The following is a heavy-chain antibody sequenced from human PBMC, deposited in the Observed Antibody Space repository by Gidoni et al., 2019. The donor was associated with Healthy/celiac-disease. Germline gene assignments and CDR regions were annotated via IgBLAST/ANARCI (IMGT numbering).Heavy chain of an antibody. CDR1: GGTFSSYG. CDR3: ARKDCGGDCYPDYYYYYGMDV. D-gene: IGHD2-21*02. Sequence: QVQLVQSGAGVKKPGSSVKVSCKASGGTFSSYGIRWVRQAPGQGLAWMGGIIPLFGTANYAQKFQGRVTITADESTSTAYMELTSLRSEDTAVYYCARKDCGGDCYPDYYYYYGMDVWGQGTTVTVSS. CDR2: IIPLFGTA. J-gene: IGHJ6*02. V-gene: IGHV1-69*01.